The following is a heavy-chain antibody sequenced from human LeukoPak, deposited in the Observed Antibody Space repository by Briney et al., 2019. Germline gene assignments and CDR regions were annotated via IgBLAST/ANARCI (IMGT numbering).Heavy chain of an antibody. CDR1: GGSFSGYH. CDR3: ARGRHDITMIVVVMTSVSYYLDV. D-gene: IGHD3-22*01. J-gene: IGHJ6*03. V-gene: IGHV4-34*01. CDR2: INPSGST. Sequence: SETLSLTCAVYGGSFSGYHWTWIRQSPGKGLEWIGDINPSGSTYYNPSLKSRLTISVNTSKNQFSLKLRSVTAADTAVYYCARGRHDITMIVVVMTSVSYYLDVWGKGTTVTVS.